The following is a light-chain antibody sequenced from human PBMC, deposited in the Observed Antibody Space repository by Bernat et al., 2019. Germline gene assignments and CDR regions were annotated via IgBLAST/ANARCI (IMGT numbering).Light chain of an antibody. CDR3: ATWDSSLSEVV. CDR2: DNI. V-gene: IGLV1-51*01. J-gene: IGLJ2*01. CDR1: SSNIGNNY. Sequence: QSVLTQPPSVSAAPGEKVTMSCSGSSSNIGNNYISWYQHLPGTAPKLLIYDNIKRPSGIPDRFSGSRSGTSATLGVSGLQTGDEADYYCATWDSSLSEVVFGGGTKLTVL.